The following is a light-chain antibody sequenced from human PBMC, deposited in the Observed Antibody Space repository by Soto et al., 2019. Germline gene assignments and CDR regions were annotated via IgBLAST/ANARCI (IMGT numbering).Light chain of an antibody. CDR2: EFS. V-gene: IGLV2-8*01. Sequence: QSALTQPPSASGSPGQSVTISCTGTNSDVGAYNYVSWYQQYPGKATKVIIYEFSKRPSGVPDRFSGSKSGNTASLTVSGLQAEDEADYYCSSYAGSKNFSVFGTGTKVTVL. CDR3: SSYAGSKNFSV. J-gene: IGLJ1*01. CDR1: NSDVGAYNY.